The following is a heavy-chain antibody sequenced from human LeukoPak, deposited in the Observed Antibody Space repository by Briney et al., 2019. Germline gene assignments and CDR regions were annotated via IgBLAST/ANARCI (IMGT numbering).Heavy chain of an antibody. V-gene: IGHV1-18*01. Sequence: ASVKVSCKASGYSFTSYGISWVRQAPGQGLEWMGWISAYNGDTNYAQKFQGRVTMTEDTSTDTAYMELSSLRSEDTAVYYCATDIDPFQINSGSPFDPWGQGTLVTVSS. CDR3: ATDIDPFQINSGSPFDP. CDR1: GYSFTSYG. D-gene: IGHD3-10*01. CDR2: ISAYNGDT. J-gene: IGHJ5*02.